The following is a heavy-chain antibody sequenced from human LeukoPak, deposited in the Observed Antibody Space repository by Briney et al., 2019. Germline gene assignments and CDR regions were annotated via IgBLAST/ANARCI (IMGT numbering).Heavy chain of an antibody. Sequence: GGSLRLSCTASGFMFSHYAVTWVRQAPGRGLEWVSSISGSGVTPYYADSVKGRFTISRDNSRDNSKNTLYLQMSSLRAEDTALYYCVKEAEVSPLSYFDHWGQGTLVTVSS. CDR1: GFMFSHYA. D-gene: IGHD2/OR15-2a*01. CDR2: ISGSGVTP. V-gene: IGHV3-23*01. J-gene: IGHJ4*02. CDR3: VKEAEVSPLSYFDH.